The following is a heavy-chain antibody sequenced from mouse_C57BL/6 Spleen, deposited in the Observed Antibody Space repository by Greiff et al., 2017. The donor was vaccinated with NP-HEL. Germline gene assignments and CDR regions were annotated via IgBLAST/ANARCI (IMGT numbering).Heavy chain of an antibody. J-gene: IGHJ2*01. D-gene: IGHD4-1*01. Sequence: EVKVVESGGGLVKPGGSLTLSCAASGFTFSDYGMHWVRQAPVKGLEWVAYISSGSSTIYYADTVKGRFTISRDNAKNTLFLQMTSLRSEDTAMYYCARVTGSYYFDYWGQGTTLTVSS. CDR2: ISSGSSTI. V-gene: IGHV5-17*01. CDR3: ARVTGSYYFDY. CDR1: GFTFSDYG.